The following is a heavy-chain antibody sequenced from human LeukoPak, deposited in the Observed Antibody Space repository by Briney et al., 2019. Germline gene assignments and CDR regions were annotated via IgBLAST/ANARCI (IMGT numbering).Heavy chain of an antibody. D-gene: IGHD3-22*01. CDR1: GYTFTSYG. CDR2: ISAYNGNT. V-gene: IGHV1-18*01. J-gene: IGHJ4*02. CDR3: AREIHDYYDSSGYYYGLDY. Sequence: ASVKVSCKASGYTFTSYGISWVRQAPGQGLEWMGWISAYNGNTNYAQKLQGRVTMTTDTSTSTAYMELRSLGSDDTAVYYCAREIHDYYDSSGYYYGLDYRGQGTLVTVSS.